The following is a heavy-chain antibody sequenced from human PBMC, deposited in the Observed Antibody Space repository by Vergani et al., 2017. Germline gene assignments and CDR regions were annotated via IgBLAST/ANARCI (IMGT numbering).Heavy chain of an antibody. V-gene: IGHV4-39*01. Sequence: QLQLQVSGPGLVKPSETLSLTCTVSGGSISSSSYYWGWIRQPPGKGLEWIGSIYYSGSTYYNPSLKSRVTISVDTSKNQFSLKLSSVTAADTAVYYCARHLAYCGGDCYPYYYGMDVWGQGTTVTVSS. CDR2: IYYSGST. CDR1: GGSISSSSYY. J-gene: IGHJ6*02. CDR3: ARHLAYCGGDCYPYYYGMDV. D-gene: IGHD2-21*02.